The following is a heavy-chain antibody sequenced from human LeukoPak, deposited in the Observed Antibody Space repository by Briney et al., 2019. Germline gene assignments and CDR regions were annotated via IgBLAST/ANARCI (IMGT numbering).Heavy chain of an antibody. Sequence: PSETLSLTCAVYGGSFSGYYWSWIRQPPGKGLEWIGEINHSGSTNYNPSLKSRVTISVDTSKNQFSLKLSSVTAADTAVYYCASGGGAWGQGTLVTVSS. CDR1: GGSFSGYY. D-gene: IGHD3-10*01. V-gene: IGHV4-34*01. J-gene: IGHJ5*02. CDR2: INHSGST. CDR3: ASGGGA.